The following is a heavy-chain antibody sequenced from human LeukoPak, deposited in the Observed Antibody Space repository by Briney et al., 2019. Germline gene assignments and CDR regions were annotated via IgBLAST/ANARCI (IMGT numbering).Heavy chain of an antibody. J-gene: IGHJ4*02. Sequence: PGGSLRLSCAASGFAFSTYWMTWVRQAPGKGLEWVANIKQDGSEKHYVDSVRGRFIISRDNAKNSLYLQLNGLRAEDTAVYYCARHLIEGATNRYFDYWGQGTLVTVSP. CDR2: IKQDGSEK. CDR1: GFAFSTYW. D-gene: IGHD1-26*01. V-gene: IGHV3-7*01. CDR3: ARHLIEGATNRYFDY.